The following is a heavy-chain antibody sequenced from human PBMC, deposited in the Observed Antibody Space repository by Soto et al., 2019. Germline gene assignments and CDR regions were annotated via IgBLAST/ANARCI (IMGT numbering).Heavy chain of an antibody. CDR2: MNPNSGNT. CDR3: ARGGIVVVPAAIDFDY. CDR1: GYTFTSYD. V-gene: IGHV1-8*02. D-gene: IGHD2-2*02. J-gene: IGHJ4*02. Sequence: ASVKVSCKASGYTFTSYDINWVRQATGQGLEWMGWMNPNSGNTGYAQKFQGRVTMTRNTSISTAYMELSSLRSEDTAVYYCARGGIVVVPAAIDFDYWGQGTLVTVSS.